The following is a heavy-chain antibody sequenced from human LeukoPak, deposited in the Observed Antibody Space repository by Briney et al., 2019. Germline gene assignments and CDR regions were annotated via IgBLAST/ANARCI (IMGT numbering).Heavy chain of an antibody. CDR3: ARGNVVILAYYFDY. V-gene: IGHV3-30-3*01. D-gene: IGHD3-22*01. J-gene: IGHJ4*02. CDR2: ISYDGSNK. Sequence: PGRSLRLSCAASGFTFSSYAMHWVRQAPGKGLEWVAVISYDGSNKYYADSVKGRFTISRDNSKNTLYLQMNSLRAEDTAVYYCARGNVVILAYYFDYWGQGTLVTVSS. CDR1: GFTFSSYA.